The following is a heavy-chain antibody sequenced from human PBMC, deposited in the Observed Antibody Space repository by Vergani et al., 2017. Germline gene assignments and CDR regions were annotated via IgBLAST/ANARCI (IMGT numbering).Heavy chain of an antibody. CDR1: GFSLNTLGLS. V-gene: IGHV2-5*04. Sequence: QITLKESGPTLVKPTQTRTLTCTFSGFSLNTLGLSVAWFRHPPGKALDWLALIYWNDDQHYSPSLNNSVTITKDTSKNQVVLTMNNMAYVDIGTYYCVYRKTECGTTGCFYAFYCYYYMDVWGKGTTVTVSS. D-gene: IGHD1-7*01. J-gene: IGHJ6*03. CDR3: VYRKTECGTTGCFYAFYCYYYMDV. CDR2: IYWNDDQ.